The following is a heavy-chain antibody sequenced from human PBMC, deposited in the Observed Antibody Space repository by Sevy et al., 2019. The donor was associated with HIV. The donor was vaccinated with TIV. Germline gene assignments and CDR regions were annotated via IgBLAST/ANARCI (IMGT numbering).Heavy chain of an antibody. Sequence: GGSLRLSCAASGFTFSSYGMHWVRQAPGKGLEWEAVIWYDGSNKYYADSVKSRFTISRDNSKKTLYLQMNSLRAEDTAVYYCATASGYYDSSGPDYWGQGTLVTVSS. CDR2: IWYDGSNK. J-gene: IGHJ4*02. V-gene: IGHV3-33*01. CDR3: ATASGYYDSSGPDY. CDR1: GFTFSSYG. D-gene: IGHD3-22*01.